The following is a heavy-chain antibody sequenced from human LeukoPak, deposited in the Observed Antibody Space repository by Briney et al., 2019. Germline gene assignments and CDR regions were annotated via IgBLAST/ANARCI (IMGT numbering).Heavy chain of an antibody. D-gene: IGHD6-19*01. J-gene: IGHJ4*02. CDR2: ISYDGSNK. V-gene: IGHV3-30*19. CDR3: ARDESVAGTLFDY. Sequence: GGSLRLSCAASGFTFSSYGMHWVRQAPGKGLEWVAVISYDGSNKYYADSVKGRFTISRDNSKNTLYLQMNSLRAEDTAVYYCARDESVAGTLFDYRGQGTLVTASS. CDR1: GFTFSSYG.